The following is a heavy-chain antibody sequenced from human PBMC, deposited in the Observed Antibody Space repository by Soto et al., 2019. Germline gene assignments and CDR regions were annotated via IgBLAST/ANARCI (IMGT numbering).Heavy chain of an antibody. Sequence: PSETLSLTCTVSGGSLNTDSSYWTWVRRPPGGGLEYLGYVYYTGVTNYNPSLKSRVTISLDMSKSQFFLTLSSVTPADTATYYCARVLDSSRYFDLWGRGTLVTVSS. D-gene: IGHD6-13*01. J-gene: IGHJ2*01. CDR1: GGSLNTDSSY. CDR3: ARVLDSSRYFDL. CDR2: VYYTGVT. V-gene: IGHV4-61*01.